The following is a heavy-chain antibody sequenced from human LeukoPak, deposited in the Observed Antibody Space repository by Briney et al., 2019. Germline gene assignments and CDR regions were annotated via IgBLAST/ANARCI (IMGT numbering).Heavy chain of an antibody. CDR3: AKVGGSYDY. D-gene: IGHD3-16*01. CDR1: RLTFSRYA. J-gene: IGHJ4*02. V-gene: IGHV3-23*01. CDR2: IGGSGRST. Sequence: GWALRLSCPASRLTFSRYALSWVRPAPGRGREWVSAIGGSGRSTYYADSVKGQCTISRDNSKNTLYLQMNSLRAEDTAVYYCAKVGGSYDYWGQGTLVTVSS.